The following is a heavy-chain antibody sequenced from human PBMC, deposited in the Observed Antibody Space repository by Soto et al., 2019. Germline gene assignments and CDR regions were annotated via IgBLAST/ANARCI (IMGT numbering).Heavy chain of an antibody. V-gene: IGHV4-59*01. Sequence: SEKLPHTNSVSGGPISRYYWSGIRQPPGKEMEWIGYIYYSGSTNYNPSLKSRVTISVDTSKNQFSLKLSSVTAADTAVYYCARELMFYYDRRDYYYGMAVWSKVPTVIV. CDR3: ARELMFYYDRRDYYYGMAV. CDR2: IYYSGST. CDR1: GGPISRYY. J-gene: IGHJ6*04. D-gene: IGHD3-22*01.